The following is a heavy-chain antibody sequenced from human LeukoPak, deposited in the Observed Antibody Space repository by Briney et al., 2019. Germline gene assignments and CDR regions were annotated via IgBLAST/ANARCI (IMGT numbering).Heavy chain of an antibody. CDR2: IYTSGST. Sequence: SETLSLTCTVSGGSISSYYWSWIRQPAGKGLEWMGRIYTSGSTNYNPSLKSRVTMSVDTSKNQFSLKLSSVTAADTAVYYCARDSRDCSSTSCSRPYYYYYYGMDVWGQGTTVTVSS. CDR3: ARDSRDCSSTSCSRPYYYYYYGMDV. CDR1: GGSISSYY. D-gene: IGHD2-2*01. J-gene: IGHJ6*02. V-gene: IGHV4-4*07.